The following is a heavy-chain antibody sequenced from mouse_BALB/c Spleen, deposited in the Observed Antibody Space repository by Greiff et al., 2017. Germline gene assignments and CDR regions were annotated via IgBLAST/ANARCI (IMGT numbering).Heavy chain of an antibody. D-gene: IGHD2-14*01. CDR3: ARGRYYRYDFDV. V-gene: IGHV3-2*02. CDR1: GYSITSDYA. J-gene: IGHJ1*01. Sequence: EVKLMESGPGLVKPSQSLSLTCTVTGYSITSDYAWNWIRQFPGNKLEWMGYISYSGSTSYNPSLKSRISITRDTSKNQFFLQLNSVTTEDTATYYCARGRYYRYDFDVWGAGTTVTVSS. CDR2: ISYSGST.